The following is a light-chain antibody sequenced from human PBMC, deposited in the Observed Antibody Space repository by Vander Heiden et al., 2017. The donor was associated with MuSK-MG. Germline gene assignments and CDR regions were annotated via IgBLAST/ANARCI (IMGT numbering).Light chain of an antibody. CDR2: QDS. CDR1: KLGDKY. V-gene: IGLV3-1*01. Sequence: SYQLTQPPSVSVYAGQTASITCSGDKLGDKYACWYQQKPGQSPVLVIYQDSKRPSGIPERFSGSNSGNTATLTISGTQAMDEADYYCQAWDSSTGVFGTGTKVTVL. J-gene: IGLJ1*01. CDR3: QAWDSSTGV.